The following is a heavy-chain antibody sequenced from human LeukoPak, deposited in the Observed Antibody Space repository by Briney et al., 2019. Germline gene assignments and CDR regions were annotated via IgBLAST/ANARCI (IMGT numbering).Heavy chain of an antibody. V-gene: IGHV3-21*01. J-gene: IGHJ4*02. CDR2: ISSSGNII. CDR3: ARADYYDSGSFYPLNF. CDR1: GFTFNRYI. D-gene: IGHD3-10*01. Sequence: GGSLRLSCAASGFTFNRYIMNWVRQAPGKGLEWVSSISSSGNIIYYADSVRGRFTISRDNAKNSLYLQMNSLRAEDTAVFYCARADYYDSGSFYPLNFWGQGTLVTVSS.